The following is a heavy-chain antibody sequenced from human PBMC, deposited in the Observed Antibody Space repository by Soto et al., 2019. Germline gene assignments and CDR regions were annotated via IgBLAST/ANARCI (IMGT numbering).Heavy chain of an antibody. D-gene: IGHD2-2*01. CDR2: ISASTLTI. Sequence: GGSRRLSCAASGFPFSTYIMSWVRQAPGKGLEWISYISASTLTIFYADSVKGRFTISRDTAQNSLYLQMNSLRDEDTAVYYCARAPQLVAPAATGFDSWGQGTLVTVSS. V-gene: IGHV3-48*02. CDR3: ARAPQLVAPAATGFDS. CDR1: GFPFSTYI. J-gene: IGHJ4*02.